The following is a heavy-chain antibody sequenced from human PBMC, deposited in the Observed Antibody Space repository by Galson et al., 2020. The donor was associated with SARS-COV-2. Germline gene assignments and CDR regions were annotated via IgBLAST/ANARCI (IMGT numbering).Heavy chain of an antibody. CDR1: GFTVSSNY. V-gene: IGHV3-66*01. J-gene: IGHJ4*02. CDR2: IYSGGST. CDR3: ASEDSSGYQRIDY. Sequence: TGGSLRLSCAASGFTVSSNYMSWVRQAPGKGLEWVSVIYSGGSTYYADSVKGRFTISRDNSKNTLYLQMNSLRAEDTAVYYCASEDSSGYQRIDYWGQGTLVTVSS. D-gene: IGHD3-22*01.